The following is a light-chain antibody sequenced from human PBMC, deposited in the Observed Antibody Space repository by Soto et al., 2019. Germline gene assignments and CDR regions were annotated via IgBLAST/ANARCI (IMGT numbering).Light chain of an antibody. CDR1: QSVSKY. Sequence: EIVMALSAATLSVSPGERATLSCRASQSVSKYLAWYQQKPGQAPSLLIFGASSRATGIPDRFSGSGSGTDFTLTISRLEPEDFAVYFCHQYGTSPRAFGRGTKVDIK. V-gene: IGKV3-20*01. CDR2: GAS. CDR3: HQYGTSPRA. J-gene: IGKJ1*01.